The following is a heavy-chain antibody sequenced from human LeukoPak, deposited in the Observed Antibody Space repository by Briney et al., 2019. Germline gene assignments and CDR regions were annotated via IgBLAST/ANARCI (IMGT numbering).Heavy chain of an antibody. CDR3: ARARTRAYSSLSPHFQH. CDR1: GFTFSSYS. D-gene: IGHD6-6*01. Sequence: GGSLRLSCAASGFTFSSYSMNWVRQAPGKGLEWVSSISSSSSYIYYADSVKGRFTISRDNAKNSLYLQMNSLRAEDTAVYYCARARTRAYSSLSPHFQHWGQGTLVTVSS. V-gene: IGHV3-21*01. J-gene: IGHJ1*01. CDR2: ISSSSSYI.